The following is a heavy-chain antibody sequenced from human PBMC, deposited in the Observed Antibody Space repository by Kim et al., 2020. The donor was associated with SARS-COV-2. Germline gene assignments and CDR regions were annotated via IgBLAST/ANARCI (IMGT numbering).Heavy chain of an antibody. CDR3: AKDSAGATVRWFDP. V-gene: IGHV3-30*18. J-gene: IGHJ5*02. Sequence: GGSLRLSCAASGFTFSSYGMHWVRQAPGKGLEWVAVISYDGSNKYYADSVKGRFTISRDNSKNTLYLQMNSLRAEDTAVYYCAKDSAGATVRWFDPWGQG. CDR1: GFTFSSYG. CDR2: ISYDGSNK. D-gene: IGHD1-26*01.